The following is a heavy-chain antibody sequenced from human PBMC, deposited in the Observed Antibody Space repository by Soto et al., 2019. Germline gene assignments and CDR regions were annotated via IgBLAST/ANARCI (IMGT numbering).Heavy chain of an antibody. Sequence: GGSLRLSCAASGFTFSSYWMHWVRQAPGKGLVWVSRINSDGSSTSYADSVKGRFTISRDNAKNTLYLQMNSLRAEDTAVYYCARDENAYSYGSAFDIWGQGTMVTVSS. CDR2: INSDGSST. D-gene: IGHD5-18*01. CDR3: ARDENAYSYGSAFDI. CDR1: GFTFSSYW. J-gene: IGHJ3*02. V-gene: IGHV3-74*01.